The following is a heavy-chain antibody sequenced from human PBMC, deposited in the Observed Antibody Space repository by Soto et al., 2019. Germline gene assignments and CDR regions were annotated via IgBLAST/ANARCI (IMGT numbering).Heavy chain of an antibody. CDR3: ARLVIVYDAFDI. J-gene: IGHJ3*02. CDR2: ISAYNGNT. Sequence: GASVKVSCKASGYTFTSYGISWVRQAPGRGLEWMGWISAYNGNTNYAQKLQGRVTMTTDTSTSTAYMELRSLRSDDTAVYYCARLVIVYDAFDIWGQGIMVTVSS. D-gene: IGHD3-9*01. CDR1: GYTFTSYG. V-gene: IGHV1-18*01.